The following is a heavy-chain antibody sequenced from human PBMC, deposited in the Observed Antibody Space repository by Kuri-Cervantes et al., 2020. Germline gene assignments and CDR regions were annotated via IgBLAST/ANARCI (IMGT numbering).Heavy chain of an antibody. D-gene: IGHD1-14*01. V-gene: IGHV3-20*04. CDR3: TTSRDLNFDY. CDR1: GFTFDDYG. J-gene: IGHJ4*02. Sequence: GGSLRLSCAASGFTFDDYGMSWVRQAPGKGLEWVSGINWNGGSTGYADSVKSRFTISRDNAKNSLYLQMNSLKTEDTAVYYCTTSRDLNFDYWGQGTLVTVSS. CDR2: INWNGGST.